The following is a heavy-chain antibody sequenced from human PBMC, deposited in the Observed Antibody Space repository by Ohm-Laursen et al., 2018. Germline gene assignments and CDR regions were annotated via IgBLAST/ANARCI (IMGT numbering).Heavy chain of an antibody. CDR1: GGSISSYY. D-gene: IGHD3/OR15-3a*01. J-gene: IGHJ4*02. V-gene: IGHV4-59*01. Sequence: SETLSLTWTVSGGSISSYYWSWIRQPPGKGLEWIGYIYNSGSTNYNPSLKSRVTMSVDTSKNQFSLKLYSATVADTAVYYCARAGIWTAYWDYWGQGALVTVSS. CDR2: IYNSGST. CDR3: ARAGIWTAYWDY.